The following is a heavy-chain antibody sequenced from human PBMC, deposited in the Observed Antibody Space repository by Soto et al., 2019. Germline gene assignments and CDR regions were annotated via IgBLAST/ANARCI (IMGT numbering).Heavy chain of an antibody. V-gene: IGHV3-23*01. D-gene: IGHD1-26*01. Sequence: EVQLLESGGGLVQPGGSLRLSCAASGFTFSSYAMSWVRQAPGKGLEWVSAISGSGGSTYYADSVKGRFTISRDNSKNTRYLQMNSLRAEDTAVYYCAKDGGSYPYYFDYWGQGTLVTVSS. CDR3: AKDGGSYPYYFDY. CDR2: ISGSGGST. J-gene: IGHJ4*02. CDR1: GFTFSSYA.